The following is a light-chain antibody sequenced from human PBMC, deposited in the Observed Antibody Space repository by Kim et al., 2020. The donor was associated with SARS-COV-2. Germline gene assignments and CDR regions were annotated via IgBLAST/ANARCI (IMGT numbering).Light chain of an antibody. J-gene: IGKJ2*01. V-gene: IGKV3-15*01. CDR1: QSVSSS. Sequence: VSPGERAPLSCRASQSVSSSLAWYQQKPGQAPRLLIYGASTRATGIPARFSGSGSGTEFTLTISSLQSEDFAVYYCQQYNNWPPGTFGQGTKLEI. CDR3: QQYNNWPPGT. CDR2: GAS.